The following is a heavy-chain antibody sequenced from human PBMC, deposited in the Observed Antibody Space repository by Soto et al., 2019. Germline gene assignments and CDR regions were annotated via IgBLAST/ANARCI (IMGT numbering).Heavy chain of an antibody. Sequence: SETLSLTCAVYGGSFSGYYWSWIRQPPGKGLEWIGEINHSGSTNYNPSLKSRVTISVDTSKNQFSLKLSSVTAADTAVYYCARANNYGGDFDYWGQGTLVTVSS. CDR3: ARANNYGGDFDY. D-gene: IGHD2-21*01. V-gene: IGHV4-34*01. J-gene: IGHJ4*02. CDR1: GGSFSGYY. CDR2: INHSGST.